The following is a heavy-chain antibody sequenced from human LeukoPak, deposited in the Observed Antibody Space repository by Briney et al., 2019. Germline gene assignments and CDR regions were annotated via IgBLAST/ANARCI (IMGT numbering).Heavy chain of an antibody. Sequence: TLSLTCTVSGGSISSGDYYWSWIRQPPGKGLEWIGYIYYSGSTYYNPSLESRVTISVDTSKNQFSLKLSSVTAADTAVYYCARGSTENWFDPWGQGTLVTVSS. CDR2: IYYSGST. D-gene: IGHD1-14*01. V-gene: IGHV4-30-4*01. CDR1: GGSISSGDYY. J-gene: IGHJ5*02. CDR3: ARGSTENWFDP.